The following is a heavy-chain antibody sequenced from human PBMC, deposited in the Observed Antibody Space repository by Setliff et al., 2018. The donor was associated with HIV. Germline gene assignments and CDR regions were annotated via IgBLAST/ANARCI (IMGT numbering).Heavy chain of an antibody. J-gene: IGHJ4*02. CDR3: ARVHRGGVGRQHWRSFDY. Sequence: GGSLRLSCATSGFTFSSYALHWVRQAPGKGLEWVAVISYDGSKKYYADSVKGRFTISRDNARNSLYVQMNSLRVEDTAVYFCARVHRGGVGRQHWRSFDYWGQGTLVTVSS. D-gene: IGHD1-1*01. V-gene: IGHV3-30-3*01. CDR2: ISYDGSKK. CDR1: GFTFSSYA.